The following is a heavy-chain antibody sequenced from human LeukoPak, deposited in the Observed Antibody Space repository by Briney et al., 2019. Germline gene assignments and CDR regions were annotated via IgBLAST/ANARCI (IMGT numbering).Heavy chain of an antibody. CDR2: IIPIFGTA. J-gene: IGHJ4*02. V-gene: IGHV1-69*05. CDR3: ARAPRVVVPAATYYFDY. CDR1: GGTFSSYA. Sequence: SVKVSCKASGGTFSSYAISWVRQAPGQGLEWMGGIIPIFGTANYAQKFQGRVTITTDESTSTAYMELSSLRSEDTAVYYCARAPRVVVPAATYYFDYWGQGTLVTVSS. D-gene: IGHD2-2*01.